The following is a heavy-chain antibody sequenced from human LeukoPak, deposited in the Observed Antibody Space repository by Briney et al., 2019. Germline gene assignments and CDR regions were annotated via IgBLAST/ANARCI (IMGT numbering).Heavy chain of an antibody. CDR2: IIPIFGTA. J-gene: IGHJ4*02. CDR1: GGTFSSYA. Sequence: SVKVSCKASGGTFSSYAISWVRQAPGQGLEWMGGIIPIFGTANYAQKFQGRVTITADESTSTAYMELSSLRSEDTAVYYCASGSSGSYYPFDYWGQGTLVTVSS. V-gene: IGHV1-69*13. D-gene: IGHD1-26*01. CDR3: ASGSSGSYYPFDY.